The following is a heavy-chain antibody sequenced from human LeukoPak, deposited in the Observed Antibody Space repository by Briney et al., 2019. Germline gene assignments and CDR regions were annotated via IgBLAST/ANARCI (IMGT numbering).Heavy chain of an antibody. Sequence: SVNVSCKASGGTFSSYAISWVRQAPGQGLEWMGGIIPIFGTANYAQTFQGRVTITADESTSTAYMELSSLRSEDTAVYYCATYYYDSSGYYYPRDYWGQGTLVTVSS. CDR1: GGTFSSYA. V-gene: IGHV1-69*13. J-gene: IGHJ4*02. CDR3: ATYYYDSSGYYYPRDY. D-gene: IGHD3-22*01. CDR2: IIPIFGTA.